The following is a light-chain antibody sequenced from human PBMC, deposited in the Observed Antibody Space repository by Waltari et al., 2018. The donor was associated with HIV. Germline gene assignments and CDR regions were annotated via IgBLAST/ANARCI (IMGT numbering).Light chain of an antibody. CDR1: QNIGNN. V-gene: IGKV3-15*01. CDR2: TAS. J-gene: IGKJ4*01. CDR3: QQYSSWPLT. Sequence: VLTQSPATLSVSPGEGATLSCRASQNIGNNLAWFQQKLGQAPRVLMYTASVRATGIPARFTGGGSGTDFTLTISSLQSEDVAIYYCQQYSSWPLTFGGGTKVEI.